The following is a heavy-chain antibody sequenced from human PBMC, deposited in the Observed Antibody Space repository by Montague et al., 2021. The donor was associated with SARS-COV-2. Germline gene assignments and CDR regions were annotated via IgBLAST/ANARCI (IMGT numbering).Heavy chain of an antibody. CDR3: ARRHMVASNRDFDY. Sequence: SETLSLTCTVSGDSITNNYYWGWIRQPPGKGLEWIGTIYHSGTTYYNPSLKSRVTISVDTSNNQFSLKLTSVTAADTAVDYCARRHMVASNRDFDYWGQGALVTVSS. CDR1: GDSITNNYY. D-gene: IGHD2-21*01. CDR2: IYHSGTT. V-gene: IGHV4-38-2*02. J-gene: IGHJ4*02.